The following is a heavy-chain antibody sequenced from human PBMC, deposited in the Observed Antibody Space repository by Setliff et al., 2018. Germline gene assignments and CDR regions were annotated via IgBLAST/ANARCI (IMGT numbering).Heavy chain of an antibody. Sequence: GGSLRLSCAASGFTFSSYAMSWVRQAPGKGLVWVSRINSDGSSTSYADSVKGRFTISRDNAKNTLYLQMNSLRAEDTAVYYCARDYVLRYFDRPHTLWSYYYYGMDVWGQGTTVTVSS. CDR1: GFTFSSYA. J-gene: IGHJ6*02. CDR2: INSDGSST. D-gene: IGHD3-9*01. V-gene: IGHV3-74*01. CDR3: ARDYVLRYFDRPHTLWSYYYYGMDV.